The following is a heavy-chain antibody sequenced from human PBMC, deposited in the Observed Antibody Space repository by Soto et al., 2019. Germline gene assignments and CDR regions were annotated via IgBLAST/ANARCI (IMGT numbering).Heavy chain of an antibody. CDR1: GGSISSGGYS. CDR2: IYHSGST. CDR3: ARGSNSGYIDY. V-gene: IGHV4-30-2*01. D-gene: IGHD1-26*01. Sequence: SETLSLTCAVSGGSISSGGYSWSWIRQPPGKGLEWIGYIYHSGSTHYNPSLKSRVTISVDRSKNQFSLKLSSVTAADTAVYYCARGSNSGYIDYWGQGTLVTVSS. J-gene: IGHJ4*02.